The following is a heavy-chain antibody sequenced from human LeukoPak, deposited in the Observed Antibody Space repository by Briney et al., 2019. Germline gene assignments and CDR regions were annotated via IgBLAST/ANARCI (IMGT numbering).Heavy chain of an antibody. CDR1: GYSFTNYW. Sequence: GESPKISCKGSGYSFTNYWIGWVRQMPGKGLEWMGIIYPGDSDTRYSPSFQGQVTISADKSIRTAYLQWSSLKASDTAMYYCAISYDYGDYLLDYWGQGTLVTVSS. V-gene: IGHV5-51*01. CDR3: AISYDYGDYLLDY. D-gene: IGHD4-17*01. J-gene: IGHJ4*02. CDR2: IYPGDSDT.